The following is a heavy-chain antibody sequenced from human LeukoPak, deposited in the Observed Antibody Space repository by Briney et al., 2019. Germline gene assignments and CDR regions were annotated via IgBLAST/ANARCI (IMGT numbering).Heavy chain of an antibody. Sequence: GGSLRLSCAASGFTFSSYAMTWVRQAPGKGLEWVSDISGGGGSTYYADSVKGRFTISRDNSKNTLYLQIKSLRAEDTAVYYCAKRTPSVGFDYWGQGTLVTVSS. D-gene: IGHD2-15*01. CDR2: ISGGGGST. V-gene: IGHV3-23*01. CDR3: AKRTPSVGFDY. J-gene: IGHJ4*02. CDR1: GFTFSSYA.